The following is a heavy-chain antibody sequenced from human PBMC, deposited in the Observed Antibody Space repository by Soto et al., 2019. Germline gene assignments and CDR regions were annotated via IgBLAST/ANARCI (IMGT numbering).Heavy chain of an antibody. D-gene: IGHD1-26*01. CDR2: ISGGGTST. V-gene: IGHV3-23*01. Sequence: DVQLLESGGGLVQPGGSLRLSCAASGFAFRSYAMSWVRQTPGKGLEWVSAISGGGTSTYFADSVKGRFTISRDNSKNTLYLHMNSLGAEDAAVYYCAKYMSLGATVDSCGQGTLVIVSS. J-gene: IGHJ4*02. CDR3: AKYMSLGATVDS. CDR1: GFAFRSYA.